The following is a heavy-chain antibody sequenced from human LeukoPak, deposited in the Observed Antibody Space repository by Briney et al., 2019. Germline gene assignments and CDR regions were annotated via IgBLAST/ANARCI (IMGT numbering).Heavy chain of an antibody. Sequence: SETLSLTCAVYGESFSGYYWSWIRQPPGKGLEWLGEINHGGSTNYNPSLKSRVTISVDMSKNQFSLKLNSVTAADTAVYYCARTQYVLIVYYYYYMDVWGKGTPVTVS. V-gene: IGHV4-34*01. CDR3: ARTQYVLIVYYYYYMDV. J-gene: IGHJ6*03. CDR1: GESFSGYY. CDR2: INHGGST. D-gene: IGHD4-11*01.